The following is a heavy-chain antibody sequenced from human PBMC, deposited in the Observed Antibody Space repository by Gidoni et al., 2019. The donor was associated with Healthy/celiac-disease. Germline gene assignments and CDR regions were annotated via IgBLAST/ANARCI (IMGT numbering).Heavy chain of an antibody. V-gene: IGHV3-11*05. CDR3: ARDVHYYGSGSYYLL. CDR1: RFPFRDYY. J-gene: IGHJ4*02. D-gene: IGHD3-10*01. CDR2: IGSSSSYT. Sequence: QVQLVKSGGGLVKPGGSLRLSCADSRFPFRDYYMSWLRQDPGKGLEWVSYIGSSSSYTNYADYVKGRFTISRDNAKNSLYLQMNSLRAEDTAVYYCARDVHYYGSGSYYLLWGQGTLVTVSS.